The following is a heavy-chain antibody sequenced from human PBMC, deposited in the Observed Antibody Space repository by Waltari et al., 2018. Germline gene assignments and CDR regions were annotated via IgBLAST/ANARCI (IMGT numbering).Heavy chain of an antibody. J-gene: IGHJ4*02. CDR2: VIGGGGST. V-gene: IGHV3-23*01. CDR1: GFTFSTYA. Sequence: EVQLLESGGGLIQPGGSLRLSCPASGFTFSTYAMSWVRQAPGKGLEWVSAVIGGGGSTYYADSVKGRFTISRDNSKNTLYLQVNSLRAEDTAVYYCAKQVYYGSGSFDYWGQGTLVTVSS. D-gene: IGHD3-10*01. CDR3: AKQVYYGSGSFDY.